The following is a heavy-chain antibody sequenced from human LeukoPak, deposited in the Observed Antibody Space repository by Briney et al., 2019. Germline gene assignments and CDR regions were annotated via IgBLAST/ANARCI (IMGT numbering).Heavy chain of an antibody. Sequence: GGSLILSCAASGFTFSHYWMQWVRQAPGKGLVWVSRINSDGSSTTYADSVKGRFTISRDNAKNTLYLQMNSLRAEDTAEYYCARVWGSDAFDIWGQGTMVTVSS. J-gene: IGHJ3*02. CDR2: INSDGSST. V-gene: IGHV3-74*01. CDR1: GFTFSHYW. CDR3: ARVWGSDAFDI. D-gene: IGHD3-16*01.